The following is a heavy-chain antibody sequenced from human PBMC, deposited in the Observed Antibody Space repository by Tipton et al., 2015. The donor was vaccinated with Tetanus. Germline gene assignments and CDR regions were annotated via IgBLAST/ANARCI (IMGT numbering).Heavy chain of an antibody. D-gene: IGHD4-11*01. V-gene: IGHV4-30-4*01. CDR1: GGSIKIENYY. J-gene: IGHJ4*02. CDR2: IYYSGTS. Sequence: TLSLTCSVSGGSIKIENYYWSWIRLSPGKGLEWIGYIYYSGTSYYNPSPRSRLSISVDTSKNHFSLNLRSVTAADTAVYYCARTTSTVTTRYFDYWGQGALVTVSS. CDR3: ARTTSTVTTRYFDY.